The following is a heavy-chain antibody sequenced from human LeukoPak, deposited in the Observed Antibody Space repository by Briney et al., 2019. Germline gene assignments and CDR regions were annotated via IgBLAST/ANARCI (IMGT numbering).Heavy chain of an antibody. CDR3: ARESIAEGLDY. D-gene: IGHD6-13*01. CDR1: GGSFSGYY. Sequence: PSETLSLTCAVYGGSFSGYYWSWIRQPPGKGLEWIGEINHSGSTNYNPSLKSRVTISVDTSKNQFSLKLSSVTAADTAVYYCARESIAEGLDYWGQGTLVTVSS. V-gene: IGHV4-34*01. J-gene: IGHJ4*02. CDR2: INHSGST.